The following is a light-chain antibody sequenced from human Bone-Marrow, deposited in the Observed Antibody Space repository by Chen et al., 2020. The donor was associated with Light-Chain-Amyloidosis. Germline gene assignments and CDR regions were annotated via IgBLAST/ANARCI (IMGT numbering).Light chain of an antibody. CDR3: RSYAITNALV. CDR1: SSDVGGDNH. Sequence: QSALTQPASVSGSPGQSITLSCTGTSSDVGGDNHVSWYQQHPDKAPKLMIYEVTYRPSWVPDSFSVYKYDNAASLTISGLQPEDEAEYFCRSYAITNALVVGSGTRVTVL. CDR2: EVT. V-gene: IGLV2-14*01. J-gene: IGLJ1*01.